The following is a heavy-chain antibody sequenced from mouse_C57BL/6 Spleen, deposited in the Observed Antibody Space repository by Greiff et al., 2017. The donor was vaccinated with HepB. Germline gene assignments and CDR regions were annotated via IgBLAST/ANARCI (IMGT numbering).Heavy chain of an antibody. CDR2: IDPSDSYT. CDR3: ARRGYYYGSSLRGTYYFDY. V-gene: IGHV1-50*01. J-gene: IGHJ2*01. D-gene: IGHD1-1*01. CDR1: GYTFTSYW. Sequence: QVQLQQPGAELVKPGASVKLSCKASGYTFTSYWMQWVKQRPGQGLEWIGEIDPSDSYTNYNQKFKGKATLTVDTSSSTAYMQLSSLTSEDSAVYYCARRGYYYGSSLRGTYYFDYWGQGTTLTVSS.